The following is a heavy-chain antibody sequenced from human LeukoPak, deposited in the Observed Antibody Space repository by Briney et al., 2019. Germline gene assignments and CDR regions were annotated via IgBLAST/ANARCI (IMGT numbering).Heavy chain of an antibody. D-gene: IGHD4-11*01. CDR3: ASVTVTTWAPDGHMDV. Sequence: SVKVPCKASGGTFSNYAISWVRQAPGQGLEWMGRIIPMFGTTNYAQNFQGRVTITTDESTSTAYMEVSSLRIEDTAVYYCASVTVTTWAPDGHMDVWGKGTTVTVSS. CDR1: GGTFSNYA. V-gene: IGHV1-69*05. J-gene: IGHJ6*03. CDR2: IIPMFGTT.